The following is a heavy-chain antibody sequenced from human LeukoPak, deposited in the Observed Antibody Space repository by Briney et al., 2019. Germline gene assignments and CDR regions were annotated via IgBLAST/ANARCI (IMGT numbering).Heavy chain of an antibody. CDR2: IYPGDSDT. V-gene: IGHV5-51*01. J-gene: IGHJ4*02. CDR1: GYSFTSYW. D-gene: IGHD6-6*01. CDR3: ARQYVYSSSFFGY. Sequence: GEALKISCKGSGYSFTSYWIGWVRQMPGKGLEWMGIIYPGDSDTRYSPSFEGQITISADKSISTAYLQWSSLKAWATAMYYCARQYVYSSSFFGYWGQGTLVTVSS.